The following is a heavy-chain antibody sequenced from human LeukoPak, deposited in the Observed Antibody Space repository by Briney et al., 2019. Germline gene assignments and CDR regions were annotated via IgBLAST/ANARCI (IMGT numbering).Heavy chain of an antibody. CDR3: ASDDVGYCSGGSCYSLDE. V-gene: IGHV1-69*05. CDR2: IIPIFGTA. Sequence: SVKVSCKASGGTFSSYAISWVRQAPGQGLEWMGGIIPIFGTADYAQKFQGRVTITTDESTSTAYMELSSLRSEDTTVYYCASDDVGYCSGGSCYSLDEWGQGTLVTLSS. J-gene: IGHJ4*02. CDR1: GGTFSSYA. D-gene: IGHD2-15*01.